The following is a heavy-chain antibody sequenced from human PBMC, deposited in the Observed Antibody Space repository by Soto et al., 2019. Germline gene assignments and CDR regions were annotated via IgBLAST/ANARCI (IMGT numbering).Heavy chain of an antibody. CDR3: ARCTENHGYYYYGMDV. D-gene: IGHD1-1*01. Sequence: PSETPLTCTVSGGSISSYYWSWILQPPGKGLEWIGYIYYSGSTNYNPSLKSRVTISVDTSKNQFSLKLSSVTAADTAVYYCARCTENHGYYYYGMDVWGQGTTVTVSS. CDR2: IYYSGST. J-gene: IGHJ6*02. V-gene: IGHV4-59*01. CDR1: GGSISSYY.